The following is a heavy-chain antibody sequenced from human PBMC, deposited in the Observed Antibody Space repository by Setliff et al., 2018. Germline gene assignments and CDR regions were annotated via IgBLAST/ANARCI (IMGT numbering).Heavy chain of an antibody. CDR2: INAGNGSI. J-gene: IGHJ4*02. Sequence: GASVKVSCKASGDTSTTYAIHWVRQAPGQGLEWMGWINAGNGSIRYSQNFQGRVTITRDTSASTAYMELSSLTSEDTAIYYCARGDVYSGSYYHFDYWGQGTLVTVS. D-gene: IGHD1-26*01. CDR3: ARGDVYSGSYYHFDY. CDR1: GDTSTTYA. V-gene: IGHV1-3*01.